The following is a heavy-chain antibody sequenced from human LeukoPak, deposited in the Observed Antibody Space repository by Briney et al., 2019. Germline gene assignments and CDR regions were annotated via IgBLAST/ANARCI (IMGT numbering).Heavy chain of an antibody. Sequence: GGSLRLSCAASGFTFSSYAMSWVRQAPGKGLEWVSGISVSGANTYYADSVRGRFTISRDTSKNTLYVLMNSLRTEDTAVYYCARTKGITTSGVVKHVFDVWGQGTMVTVSS. CDR3: ARTKGITTSGVVKHVFDV. V-gene: IGHV3-23*01. CDR2: ISVSGANT. J-gene: IGHJ3*01. CDR1: GFTFSSYA. D-gene: IGHD3-3*01.